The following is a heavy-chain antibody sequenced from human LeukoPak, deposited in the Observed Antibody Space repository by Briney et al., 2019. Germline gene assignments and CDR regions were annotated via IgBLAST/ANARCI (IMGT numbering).Heavy chain of an antibody. CDR3: ARDSCRSASCYNNWFDP. J-gene: IGHJ5*02. Sequence: PSETLSLTCTVSGGSITYYYWSWIRQPAGKRLEWIGRIYTSGSTNYNPSLKSRVTMSVDKSKNQFSLKLRSVTAADTAVYFCARDSCRSASCYNNWFDPWGQGILVTVSS. CDR2: IYTSGST. D-gene: IGHD2-2*01. CDR1: GGSITYYY. V-gene: IGHV4-4*07.